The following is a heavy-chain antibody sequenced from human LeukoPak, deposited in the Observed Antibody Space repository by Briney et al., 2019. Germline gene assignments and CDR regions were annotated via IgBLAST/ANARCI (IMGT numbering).Heavy chain of an antibody. V-gene: IGHV1-2*02. Sequence: ASVKVSCKASGYTFTGYYMHWVRQAPGQGLEWMGWINPNSGGTNYAQKFQGRVTMTRDTSISTAYMELSRPRSDDTAVYYCARGADWEPYYFDYWGQGTLVTVSS. CDR1: GYTFTGYY. J-gene: IGHJ4*02. D-gene: IGHD1-26*01. CDR3: ARGADWEPYYFDY. CDR2: INPNSGGT.